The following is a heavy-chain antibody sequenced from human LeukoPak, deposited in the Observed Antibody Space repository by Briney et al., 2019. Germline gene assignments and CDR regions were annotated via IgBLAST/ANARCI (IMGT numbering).Heavy chain of an antibody. CDR2: FDPEDGET. CDR1: GYTLTELS. J-gene: IGHJ3*02. D-gene: IGHD3-22*01. Sequence: GASVKVSCKVSGYTLTELSMHWVRQAPGKGLEWMGGFDPEDGETIYAQKFQGRVTMTEDTSTDTAYMELRSLRSEDTAVYYCATDSLPSDMIVARGAFDIWGQGTMVTVSS. V-gene: IGHV1-24*01. CDR3: ATDSLPSDMIVARGAFDI.